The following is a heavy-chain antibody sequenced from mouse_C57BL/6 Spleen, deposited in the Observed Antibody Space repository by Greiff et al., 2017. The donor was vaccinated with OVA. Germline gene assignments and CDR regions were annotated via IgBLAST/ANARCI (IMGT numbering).Heavy chain of an antibody. CDR1: GYSITSGYY. Sequence: VQLKESGPGLVKPSQSLSLTCSVTGYSITSGYYWNWIRQFPGNKLEWMGYISYDGSNNYNPSLKNRISITRDTSKNQFFLKLNSVTTEDTATYYCARGITTVVATTGTDYWGQGTTLTVSS. V-gene: IGHV3-6*01. CDR2: ISYDGSN. CDR3: ARGITTVVATTGTDY. D-gene: IGHD1-1*01. J-gene: IGHJ2*01.